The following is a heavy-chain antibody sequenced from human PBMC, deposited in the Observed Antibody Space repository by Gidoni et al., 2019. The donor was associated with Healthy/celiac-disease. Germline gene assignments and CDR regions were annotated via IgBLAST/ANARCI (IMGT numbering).Heavy chain of an antibody. J-gene: IGHJ4*02. CDR1: GFTFDDYA. Sequence: EVQLVESGGGLVQPGRSLRLSCAASGFTFDDYAMHGVRQAPGKGLEWVSGISWNSGSIGYADSVKGRFTISRDNAKNSRYLQMNSLRAEDTALYYCAKDGYRYSSGWYSPDYWGQGTLVTVSS. V-gene: IGHV3-9*01. CDR3: AKDGYRYSSGWYSPDY. D-gene: IGHD6-19*01. CDR2: ISWNSGSI.